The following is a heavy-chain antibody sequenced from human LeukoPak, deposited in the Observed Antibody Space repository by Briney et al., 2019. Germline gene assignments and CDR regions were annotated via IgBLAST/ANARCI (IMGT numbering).Heavy chain of an antibody. J-gene: IGHJ6*02. V-gene: IGHV4-59*01. CDR1: GGSISSYY. CDR3: ARESAVAGGDYYGIDV. CDR2: VYYSGST. Sequence: PSETLSLTCTVSGGSISSYYWSWLRQPPGKGLEWIGYVYYSGSTNYNPSLKSRVTISVDTSKNQFSLKLSSVTAADTAVYYCARESAVAGGDYYGIDVWGQGTTVTVSS. D-gene: IGHD6-19*01.